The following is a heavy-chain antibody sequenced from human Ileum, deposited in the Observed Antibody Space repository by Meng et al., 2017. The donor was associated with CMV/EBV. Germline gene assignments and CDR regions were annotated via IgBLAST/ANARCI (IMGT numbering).Heavy chain of an antibody. J-gene: IGHJ5*02. Sequence: SGFTLGGYAMTWVRQAPGKGLEWVSTIRGSNGDTYYADSVKGRFTISRDNSKSILYLQMDSLRAEDTALYYCTKKSQYGDYTQWFDPWGQGTLVTVSS. CDR2: IRGSNGDT. V-gene: IGHV3-23*01. CDR1: GFTLGGYA. D-gene: IGHD4-17*01. CDR3: TKKSQYGDYTQWFDP.